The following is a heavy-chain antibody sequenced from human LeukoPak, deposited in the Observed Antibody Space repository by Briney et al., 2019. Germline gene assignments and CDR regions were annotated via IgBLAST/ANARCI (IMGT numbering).Heavy chain of an antibody. CDR1: GYTFTGYY. V-gene: IGHV1-2*02. CDR2: INPNSGGT. Sequence: ASVKVSCKASGYTFTGYYMHWVRQAPGQGLEWMGWINPNSGGTNYAQKFQGRVTMTRDTSISTAYMELSRLRSDDTAVYYCARDLEGGVSTIGSYYYYYMDVWGKGTTVTVSS. J-gene: IGHJ6*03. CDR3: ARDLEGGVSTIGSYYYYYMDV. D-gene: IGHD3-10*01.